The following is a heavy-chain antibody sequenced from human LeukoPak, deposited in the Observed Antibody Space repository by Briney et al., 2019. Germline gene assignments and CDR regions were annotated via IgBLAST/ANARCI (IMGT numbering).Heavy chain of an antibody. CDR3: ARVVRNEKPWTYYYDSSGYFDY. V-gene: IGHV3-66*01. CDR1: GFTVSSNY. CDR2: IYSGGST. Sequence: GSLRLSCAASGFTVSSNYMSWVRQAPGKGLEWVSVIYSGGSTYYADSVKGRFTISRDNSKNTLYLQMNSLRAEDTAVYYCARVVRNEKPWTYYYDSSGYFDYWGQGTLVTVSS. D-gene: IGHD3-22*01. J-gene: IGHJ4*02.